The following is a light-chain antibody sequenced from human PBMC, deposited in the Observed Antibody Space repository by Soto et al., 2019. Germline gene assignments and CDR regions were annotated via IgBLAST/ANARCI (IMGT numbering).Light chain of an antibody. J-gene: IGLJ2*01. V-gene: IGLV2-11*01. CDR3: CSYAGSYTPI. CDR1: SSDVGGYNY. Sequence: QSALTQPRSVSGSPGQSVTISCTGTSSDVGGYNYVSWYQHHPGKAPKLMICDVSKRPSGVPDRFSGSKSGNTASLTISGLQAEDEADCFCCSYAGSYTPIFGGGTKLTVL. CDR2: DVS.